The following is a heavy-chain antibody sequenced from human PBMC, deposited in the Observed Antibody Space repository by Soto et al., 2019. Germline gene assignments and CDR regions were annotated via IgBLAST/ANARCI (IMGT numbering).Heavy chain of an antibody. CDR1: GYTFTSYG. J-gene: IGHJ6*02. CDR2: ISAYNGNT. Sequence: QVQLVQSGAEVKKPGASVKVSCKASGYTFTSYGIIWVRQAPGQGLEWMGWISAYNGNTNYAQKLQGRVTMTTDTSTSTAYMELRSLRSDDTAVYYCARDYYDFWSGYYPSMDVWGQGTTVTVSS. CDR3: ARDYYDFWSGYYPSMDV. V-gene: IGHV1-18*01. D-gene: IGHD3-3*01.